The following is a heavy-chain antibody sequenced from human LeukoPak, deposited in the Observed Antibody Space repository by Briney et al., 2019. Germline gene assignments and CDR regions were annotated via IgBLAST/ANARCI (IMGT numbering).Heavy chain of an antibody. V-gene: IGHV4-39*01. J-gene: IGHJ4*02. CDR3: ARFGELSFDY. Sequence: SETLSLTCTVSGVSISSSNSYWGWIRQPPGKGLEWIGSIYYSGNTYYNASLKSQVSISIDTSKNQFSLRLTSVTAADTAVYYCARFGELSFDYWGQGTLVTVSS. CDR1: GVSISSSNSY. CDR2: IYYSGNT. D-gene: IGHD3-10*01.